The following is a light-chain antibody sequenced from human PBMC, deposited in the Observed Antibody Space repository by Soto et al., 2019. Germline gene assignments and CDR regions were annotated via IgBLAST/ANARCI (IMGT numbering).Light chain of an antibody. V-gene: IGKV3-11*01. CDR1: QNLNSY. CDR3: QQRRDWPRT. Sequence: EIVLTQSPATLSLSPGERATLSCRASQNLNSYLVWYQQKPGQAPRLLIYDASSRANGVPARFSGSGSETAFTLPISSLQPEDFAVYYCQQRRDWPRTFGGGTKVE. J-gene: IGKJ4*02. CDR2: DAS.